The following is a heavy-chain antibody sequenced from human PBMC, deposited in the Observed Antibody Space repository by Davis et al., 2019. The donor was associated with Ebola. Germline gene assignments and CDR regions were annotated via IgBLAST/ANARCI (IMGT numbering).Heavy chain of an antibody. V-gene: IGHV4-59*02. CDR1: GGSVSNYY. J-gene: IGHJ5*02. CDR2: IYYSGST. CDR3: ARVRSYTWFDP. Sequence: MPSETLSLTCTVSGGSVSNYYWSWIRQPPGKGLEWIGYIYYSGSTNYNPSLKSRVTISVDTSKNQFSLKLSSVTAADTAVYYCARVRSYTWFDPWGQGTLVTVSS. D-gene: IGHD1-26*01.